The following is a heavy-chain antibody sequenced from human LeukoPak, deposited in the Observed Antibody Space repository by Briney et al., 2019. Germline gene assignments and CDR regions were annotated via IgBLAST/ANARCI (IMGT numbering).Heavy chain of an antibody. CDR2: ISAYNGNT. CDR3: ARDDDYGDYRFDY. J-gene: IGHJ4*02. Sequence: GASVKVSCKASGYTLTSYGISWVRQAPGQGLEWMGWISAYNGNTNYAQKLQGRVTMTTDTSTSTVYMELSSLRSEDTAVYYCARDDDYGDYRFDYWGQGTLVTVSS. D-gene: IGHD4-17*01. V-gene: IGHV1-18*01. CDR1: GYTLTSYG.